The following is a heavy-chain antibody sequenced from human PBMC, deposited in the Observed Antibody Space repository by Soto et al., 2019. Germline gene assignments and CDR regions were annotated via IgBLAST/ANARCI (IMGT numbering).Heavy chain of an antibody. CDR3: VRVVAIPGYPDN. Sequence: QVQLVQSGAEVRQPASSVKVSGKTTGATFGSYAITWVRQAPGKGLEWMGGIVPTVDTTTYAQKFQGRVTITADKFTNTVYRELSSLRSDDTAVYYCVRVVAIPGYPDNWGQGTLVTVSS. CDR1: GATFGSYA. CDR2: IVPTVDTT. V-gene: IGHV1-69*14. D-gene: IGHD5-12*01. J-gene: IGHJ4*02.